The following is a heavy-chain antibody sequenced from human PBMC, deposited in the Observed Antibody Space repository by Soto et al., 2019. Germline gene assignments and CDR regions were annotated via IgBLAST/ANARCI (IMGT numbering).Heavy chain of an antibody. Sequence: QVQLQESGPGLVKPSETLSFTCTASGASMSSYYWSWIRQPPGKGLEWIGYIYYRGSTTYNPSLTSRVTISINTSTNQFPLKLSCVTSADTAVYYCAAGGGSNGYQGSFDYCGQGTLVTVSS. CDR3: AAGGGSNGYQGSFDY. CDR1: GASMSSYY. J-gene: IGHJ4*02. D-gene: IGHD6-13*01. V-gene: IGHV4-59*01. CDR2: IYYRGST.